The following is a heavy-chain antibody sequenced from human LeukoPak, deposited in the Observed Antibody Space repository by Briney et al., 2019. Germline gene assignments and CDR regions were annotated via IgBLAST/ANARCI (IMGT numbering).Heavy chain of an antibody. J-gene: IGHJ4*02. Sequence: SETLSLTCSVSGVSVTNYYWSWVRQPAGKRLEWIGRNYPTGDTIYNPSLKSRVTMSVDMSKNHLSLKLISVTAADAAVYYCARDLTARGSFDYWGQGILVSVSS. CDR2: NYPTGDT. CDR1: GVSVTNYY. CDR3: ARDLTARGSFDY. D-gene: IGHD3-16*01. V-gene: IGHV4-4*07.